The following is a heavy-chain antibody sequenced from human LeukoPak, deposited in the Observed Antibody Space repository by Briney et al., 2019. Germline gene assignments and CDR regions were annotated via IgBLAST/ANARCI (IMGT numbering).Heavy chain of an antibody. J-gene: IGHJ4*02. V-gene: IGHV3-15*01. CDR1: GFTFSNAW. CDR3: TTGESMVGTTIHIRWAD. CDR2: IKSKTAGGTI. Sequence: PGGSLRLSCAASGFTFSNAWMTWVRQAPGKGLEWVCRIKSKTAGGTIDYAAPVKGRFTISRDDSKNTLYLQMNSLKTEDTAVYYCTTGESMVGTTIHIRWADWGQGTLVTVSS. D-gene: IGHD1-26*01.